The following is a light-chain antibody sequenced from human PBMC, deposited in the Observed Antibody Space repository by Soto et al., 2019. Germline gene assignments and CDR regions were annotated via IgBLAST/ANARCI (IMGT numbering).Light chain of an antibody. Sequence: DIQLTQSPSILSASVGDRVTITCRASENIYGYLAWYQQKPGEAPKLLIYWASTLVSGVPSRFTGGESGTEFTLTISDLQLDDFATYFCQQYSAYPLTFGGGTKVDIK. CDR3: QQYSAYPLT. V-gene: IGKV1-5*03. CDR2: WAS. J-gene: IGKJ4*01. CDR1: ENIYGY.